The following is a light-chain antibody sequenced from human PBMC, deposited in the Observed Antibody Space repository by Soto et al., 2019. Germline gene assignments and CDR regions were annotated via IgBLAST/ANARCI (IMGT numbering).Light chain of an antibody. Sequence: ETVMTQSPATLSVSPGERATLSCRASQSVFSSLAWYQHKPGQAPRLLICGAATRATGIPARFSGSGSGTEFTLTISSLQSDDIAVYYCQQYHNWPAFGQGTKVEIK. V-gene: IGKV3-15*01. CDR2: GAA. CDR1: QSVFSS. J-gene: IGKJ1*01. CDR3: QQYHNWPA.